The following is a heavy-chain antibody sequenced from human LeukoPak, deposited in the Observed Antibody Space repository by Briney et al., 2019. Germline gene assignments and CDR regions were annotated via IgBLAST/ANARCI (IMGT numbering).Heavy chain of an antibody. Sequence: GGSLRLSCAASGFTFDDYGMSWVRQAPGKGLEWVSGINWNGGSTGYADSVKGRFTISRDNAKNSLYLQMNSLRAEDTALYYCARLGSGRGYSYGRYYFDYWGQGTLVTVSS. D-gene: IGHD5-18*01. V-gene: IGHV3-20*04. J-gene: IGHJ4*02. CDR3: ARLGSGRGYSYGRYYFDY. CDR2: INWNGGST. CDR1: GFTFDDYG.